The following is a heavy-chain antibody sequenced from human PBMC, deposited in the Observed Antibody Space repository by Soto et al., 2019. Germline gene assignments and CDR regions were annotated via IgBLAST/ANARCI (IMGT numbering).Heavy chain of an antibody. CDR2: INPNDGST. CDR1: GFTFSTNY. J-gene: IGHJ4*02. CDR3: ARDVEDHYFDY. V-gene: IGHV1-46*01. Sequence: QVQLVQSGAEVKTPGASVKISCKASGFTFSTNYMHWVRQAPGQGLEWMGIINPNDGSTSNAHKFQGRVSMTSDTSSSTVYMELSSLRSEDTAVYYCARDVEDHYFDYWGQGTLVTVSS. D-gene: IGHD2-15*01.